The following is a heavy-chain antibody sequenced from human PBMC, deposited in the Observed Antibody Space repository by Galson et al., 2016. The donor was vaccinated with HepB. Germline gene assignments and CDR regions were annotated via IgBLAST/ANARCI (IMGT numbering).Heavy chain of an antibody. J-gene: IGHJ4*02. CDR1: GFTFSSYK. D-gene: IGHD6-13*01. V-gene: IGHV3-7*01. CDR2: IKEDGSEQ. CDR3: VKDHSSSWLTEC. Sequence: SLRLSCAASGFTFSSYKMHWVRQAPGKGLEWVANIKEDGSEQNYVDSVKGRFTISRDNSKNTLFLQMNSLRAEDTAVYYCVKDHSSSWLTECWGQGTLVTVSS.